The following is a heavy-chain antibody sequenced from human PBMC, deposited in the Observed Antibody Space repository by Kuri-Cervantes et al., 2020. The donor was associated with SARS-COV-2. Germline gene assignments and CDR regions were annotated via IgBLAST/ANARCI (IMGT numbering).Heavy chain of an antibody. CDR2: IYYSGST. D-gene: IGHD2-2*01. CDR1: GGSISSYY. CDR3: ARGRLIVVVPADLGMDV. V-gene: IGHV4-59*01. J-gene: IGHJ6*02. Sequence: GSLRLSCTVSGGSISSYYWSWIRQPPGKGLEWIGYIYYSGSTNYNPSLKSRVTISVDTSKNQFPLKLSSVTAADTAVYYCARGRLIVVVPADLGMDVWGQGTTVTVSS.